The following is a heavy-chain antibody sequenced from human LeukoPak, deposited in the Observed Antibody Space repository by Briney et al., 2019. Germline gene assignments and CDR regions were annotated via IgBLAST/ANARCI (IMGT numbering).Heavy chain of an antibody. V-gene: IGHV1-69*05. CDR1: GGTFSSSA. J-gene: IGHJ1*01. CDR2: IIPIFGTA. CDR3: ASTLYVTGYQYFQH. Sequence: SVKVSCKASGGTFSSSAISWVRQAPGQGLEWMGGIIPIFGTANYAQKFQGRVTITTDESTSTAYMELSSLRSEDTAVYYCASTLYVTGYQYFQHWGQGTLVTVSS. D-gene: IGHD1-20*01.